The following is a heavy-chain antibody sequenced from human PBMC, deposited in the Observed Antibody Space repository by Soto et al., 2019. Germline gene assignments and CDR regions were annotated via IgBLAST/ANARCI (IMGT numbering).Heavy chain of an antibody. D-gene: IGHD2-21*02. CDR2: ISYDGSNK. CDR1: GFTFSSYG. V-gene: IGHV3-30*18. Sequence: QVQLVESGGGVVQPGRSLRLSCAASGFTFSSYGMHWARQAPGKGLEWVAVISYDGSNKYYADSVKGRFTISRDNSKNTLYLQMNNLRAEDTAVYYCAKDKVPVVVTAPFDYWGQGTLVTVSS. J-gene: IGHJ4*02. CDR3: AKDKVPVVVTAPFDY.